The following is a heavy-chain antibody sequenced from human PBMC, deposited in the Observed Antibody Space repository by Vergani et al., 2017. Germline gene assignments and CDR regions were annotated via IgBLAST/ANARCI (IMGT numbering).Heavy chain of an antibody. CDR3: ARVLSGTIDY. Sequence: QVQLQESGPGLVKPSETLSLTCTVSGAAIKDFYWSWFRQPPGKGLEWIGYVYYTGSTTYNPSLKSRVTISVDTSNNQFSLRMTSLTAADTAVYYCARVLSGTIDYWGQGTLVTVSS. V-gene: IGHV4-59*01. CDR2: VYYTGST. CDR1: GAAIKDFY. J-gene: IGHJ4*02. D-gene: IGHD1-1*01.